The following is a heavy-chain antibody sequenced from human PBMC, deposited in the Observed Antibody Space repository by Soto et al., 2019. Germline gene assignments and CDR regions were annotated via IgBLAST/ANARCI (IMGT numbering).Heavy chain of an antibody. V-gene: IGHV3-23*01. CDR1: GFTVSSNY. Sequence: GGSLRLSCAASGFTVSSNYMSWVRQAPGKGLEWVSAISGSGGSTYYADSVKGRFTISRDNSKNTLYLQMNSLRAEDTAVYYCAKDRKAARPFYYYYGMDVWGQGTTVTVSS. CDR2: ISGSGGST. D-gene: IGHD6-6*01. J-gene: IGHJ6*02. CDR3: AKDRKAARPFYYYYGMDV.